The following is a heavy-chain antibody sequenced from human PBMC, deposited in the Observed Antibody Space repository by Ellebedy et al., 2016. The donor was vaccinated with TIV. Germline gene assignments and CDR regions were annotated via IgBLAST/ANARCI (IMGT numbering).Heavy chain of an antibody. D-gene: IGHD1-14*01. J-gene: IGHJ1*01. Sequence: GESLKISCAASGFTFSSYAVSWVRQAPGKGLEWVSGINGNGDITKYADSVEGRFTISRDNSRNTVSLQMNSLRAEDTAVYYCARLSDRGEHWGQGTLVTVSS. CDR3: ARLSDRGEH. CDR2: INGNGDIT. V-gene: IGHV3-23*01. CDR1: GFTFSSYA.